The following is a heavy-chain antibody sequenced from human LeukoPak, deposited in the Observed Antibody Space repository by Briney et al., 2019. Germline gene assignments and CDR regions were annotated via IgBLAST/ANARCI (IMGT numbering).Heavy chain of an antibody. Sequence: GGSLRLSCAASGFTFSSYGMHWVRQAPGKGLEWVAVISYDGSNKYYADSVEGRFTISRDNSKNTLYLQMNSLRAEDTAVYYCAKDMAMYDFWSGYYHYWGQGTLVTVSS. CDR2: ISYDGSNK. V-gene: IGHV3-30*18. CDR1: GFTFSSYG. CDR3: AKDMAMYDFWSGYYHY. D-gene: IGHD3-3*01. J-gene: IGHJ4*02.